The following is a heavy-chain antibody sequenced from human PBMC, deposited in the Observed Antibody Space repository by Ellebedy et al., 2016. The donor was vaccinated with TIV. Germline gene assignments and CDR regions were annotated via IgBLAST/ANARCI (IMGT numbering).Heavy chain of an antibody. V-gene: IGHV4-59*01. CDR2: IYYRGST. CDR1: AGSITSYY. J-gene: IGHJ3*02. CDR3: ARGGSGNGDAFDI. D-gene: IGHD5-12*01. Sequence: SETLSLXXTVPAGSITSYYWSWLRQPPGKGLEWIGYIYYRGSTSYNPSLKGRVTISVDTSKNQFSLKLSSVTAADTAVYSCARGGSGNGDAFDIWGQGTMVTVSS.